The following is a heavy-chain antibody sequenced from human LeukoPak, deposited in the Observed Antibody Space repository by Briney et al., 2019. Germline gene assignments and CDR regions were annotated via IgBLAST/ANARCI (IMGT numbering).Heavy chain of an antibody. CDR3: ARLNVYCTNGVCDKYYYYYAMDV. V-gene: IGHV4-34*01. Sequence: SETLSLTCAVYGGSFSGYYWSWIRQPPGKGLEWIGEINHSGSTNYNPSLKGRVTISVDTSKNQFSLRLSSVTAADTAVYYCARLNVYCTNGVCDKYYYYYAMDVWGQGTTVTVSS. J-gene: IGHJ6*02. CDR1: GGSFSGYY. CDR2: INHSGST. D-gene: IGHD2-8*01.